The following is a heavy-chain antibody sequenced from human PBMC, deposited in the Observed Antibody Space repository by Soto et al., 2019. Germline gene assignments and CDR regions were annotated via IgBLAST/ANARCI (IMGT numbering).Heavy chain of an antibody. Sequence: HVQLQESGPGLVKPSQTLSLTCTVSGGSISSGGYYWSWIRQHPGKGLEWIGYIYYSGSTYYNPSLKSRVTISVDTSKNQFSLKLSSVTAADTAVYYCARVDIVVVPAAWGDNWFDPWGQGTLVTVSS. CDR2: IYYSGST. V-gene: IGHV4-31*03. CDR3: ARVDIVVVPAAWGDNWFDP. D-gene: IGHD2-2*01. CDR1: GGSISSGGYY. J-gene: IGHJ5*02.